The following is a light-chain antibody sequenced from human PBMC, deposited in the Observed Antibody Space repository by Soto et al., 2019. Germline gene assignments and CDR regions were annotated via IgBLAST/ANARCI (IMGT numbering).Light chain of an antibody. V-gene: IGKV3-20*01. CDR2: GAS. J-gene: IGKJ1*01. CDR3: QQYGSSPLT. Sequence: EIALTQSPGTLSLSPGERATLSCRASQSVRSTYLAWYQQQPGLAPRLLIYGASSRTTGIPDRFSGSGSGTDFTLTISRLEPEDFAVYYCQQYGSSPLTFGKGTRVEIK. CDR1: QSVRSTY.